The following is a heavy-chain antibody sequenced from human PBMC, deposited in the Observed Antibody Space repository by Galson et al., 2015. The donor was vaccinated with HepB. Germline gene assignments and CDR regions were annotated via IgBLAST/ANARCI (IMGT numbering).Heavy chain of an antibody. CDR2: ISGSGGST. CDR3: AKPRSKRGLWFGESVFDY. Sequence: SLRLSCAASGFTFSSYAMSWVRQAPGKGLEWVSAISGSGGSTYYADSVKGRFTISRDNSKNTLYLQMNSLRAEDTAVYYCAKPRSKRGLWFGESVFDYWGQGTLVTVSS. V-gene: IGHV3-23*01. D-gene: IGHD3-10*01. J-gene: IGHJ4*02. CDR1: GFTFSSYA.